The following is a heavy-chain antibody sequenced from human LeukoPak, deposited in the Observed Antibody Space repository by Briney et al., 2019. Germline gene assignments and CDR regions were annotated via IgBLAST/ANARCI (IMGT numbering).Heavy chain of an antibody. Sequence: ASVKVSCKVSGYSFNDLSVHWVRQAPGKGLQWMGGYDLEYGDTIYAQNFQGRLTMTEDTSTATAFMEVSSLRSEDTAVYYCTAVSLLRGYDVLTFYSYPNYFDFWGQGTLVTVSS. CDR2: YDLEYGDT. D-gene: IGHD3-9*01. CDR3: TAVSLLRGYDVLTFYSYPNYFDF. J-gene: IGHJ4*02. CDR1: GYSFNDLS. V-gene: IGHV1-24*01.